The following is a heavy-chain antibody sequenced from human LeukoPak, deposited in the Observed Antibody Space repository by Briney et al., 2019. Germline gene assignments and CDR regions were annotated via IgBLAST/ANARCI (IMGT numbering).Heavy chain of an antibody. CDR3: AKATGSGYDLGIYYFDY. D-gene: IGHD5-12*01. V-gene: IGHV3-30*04. CDR2: ISYDGSNK. Sequence: GGSLRLSCAASGFTFNTYAMHWVRQAPGKGLGWVAVISYDGSNKYYADSLKGRFTISRDNSKSTLYLQMNSLRPEDTAVYYCAKATGSGYDLGIYYFDYWGLGTLVTVSS. CDR1: GFTFNTYA. J-gene: IGHJ4*02.